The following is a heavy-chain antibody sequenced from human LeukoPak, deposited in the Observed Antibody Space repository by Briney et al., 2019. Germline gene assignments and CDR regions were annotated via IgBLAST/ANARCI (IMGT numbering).Heavy chain of an antibody. CDR3: ARDSGNLRDDAFDI. Sequence: PSETLSLTCTVSGGSISSYYWSWIRQPPGKGLEWIGYIYYSGSTNYNPSLKSRVTISVDTSKNQFSLKLGSVTAADTAVYYCARDSGNLRDDAFDIWGQGTMVTVSS. J-gene: IGHJ3*02. V-gene: IGHV4-59*01. CDR1: GGSISSYY. D-gene: IGHD1-14*01. CDR2: IYYSGST.